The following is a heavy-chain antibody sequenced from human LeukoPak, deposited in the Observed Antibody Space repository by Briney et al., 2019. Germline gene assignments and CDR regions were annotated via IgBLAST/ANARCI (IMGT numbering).Heavy chain of an antibody. Sequence: PGGSLRLSCAASGFTFSSYWMSWVRQAPGKGLEWVANIKQDGSEKYYVDSVKGRFTISRDNAKNSLYLQMNSLRAEDTAVYYCARDSNPYCSSTSCSNYYYYGMDVWGKGTTVTVSS. CDR2: IKQDGSEK. CDR1: GFTFSSYW. D-gene: IGHD2-2*01. J-gene: IGHJ6*04. CDR3: ARDSNPYCSSTSCSNYYYYGMDV. V-gene: IGHV3-7*01.